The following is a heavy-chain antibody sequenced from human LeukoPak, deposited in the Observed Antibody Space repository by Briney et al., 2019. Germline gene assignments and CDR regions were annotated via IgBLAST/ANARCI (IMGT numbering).Heavy chain of an antibody. J-gene: IGHJ4*02. CDR3: ARGGSDQLLPFDY. D-gene: IGHD2-2*01. CDR2: INPNSGGT. CDR1: GYTSTDYY. V-gene: IGHV1-2*02. Sequence: ASVKVSCKASGYTSTDYYMHWVRQAPGQGLEWMGWINPNSGGTNYAQKFQGRVTMTRDTSISTAYMELSRLTSDDTTIYYCARGGSDQLLPFDYWGQGTLVTVSS.